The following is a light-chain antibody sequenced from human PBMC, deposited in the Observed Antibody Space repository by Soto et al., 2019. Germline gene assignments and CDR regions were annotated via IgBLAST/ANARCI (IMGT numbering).Light chain of an antibody. CDR3: AAWDDSLNGPGYV. CDR2: SNN. CDR1: SSNIGSNT. V-gene: IGLV1-44*01. J-gene: IGLJ1*01. Sequence: SVLTQPPSASGTPGQRVTISCSGSSSNIGSNTVNWYQQLPGTAPKLLIYSNNQRTSGVPDRFSGSKSGTSASLAISGLQSEDEADYYCAAWDDSLNGPGYVFGTGTKVTVL.